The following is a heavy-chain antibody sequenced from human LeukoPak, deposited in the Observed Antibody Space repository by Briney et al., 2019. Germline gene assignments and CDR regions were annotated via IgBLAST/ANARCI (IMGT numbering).Heavy chain of an antibody. CDR2: ISSSSSYI. CDR1: GFTFSSYS. CDR3: AREGYSYTDSDY. J-gene: IGHJ4*02. V-gene: IGHV3-21*01. D-gene: IGHD5-18*01. Sequence: PGGSLRLSCAASGFTFSSYSMNWVRQAPGKGLEWVSSISSSSSYIYYADSVKGRFTISRDNAKNSLYLQMNSLRDEDTAVYYCAREGYSYTDSDYWGQGTLVTVSS.